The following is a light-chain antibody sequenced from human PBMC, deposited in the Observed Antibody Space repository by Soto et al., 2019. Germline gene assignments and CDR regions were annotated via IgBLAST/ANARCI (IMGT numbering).Light chain of an antibody. CDR3: CSYAGSWV. J-gene: IGLJ3*02. Sequence: QSVLTQPRSVSGSPGQSVTISCTGTSSDVGAYHYVSWYQHHPGKAPKLMIYDVRERPSGVPDRFSGSKSGNTASLTISGLQAEDEADYYCCSYAGSWVFGGGTKVTVL. CDR1: SSDVGAYHY. CDR2: DVR. V-gene: IGLV2-11*01.